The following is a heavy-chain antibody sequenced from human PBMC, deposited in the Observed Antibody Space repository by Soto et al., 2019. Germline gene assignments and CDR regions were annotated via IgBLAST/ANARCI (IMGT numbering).Heavy chain of an antibody. J-gene: IGHJ6*02. CDR3: TTEGRVLELLRYYYYGMDV. CDR1: GFTFSNAW. D-gene: IGHD1-7*01. Sequence: EVQLVESGGGLVKPGGSLRLSCAASGFTFSNAWMNWVRQAPGKGLEWVGRIKSKTDGRTTDYAAPVKGRFTISRDDSKNPLCLQMNSLKTEDTAVYYCTTEGRVLELLRYYYYGMDVWGQGTTVTVSS. V-gene: IGHV3-15*07. CDR2: IKSKTDGRTT.